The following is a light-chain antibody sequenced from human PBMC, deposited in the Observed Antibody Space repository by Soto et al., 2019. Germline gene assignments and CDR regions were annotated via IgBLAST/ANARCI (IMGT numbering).Light chain of an antibody. CDR3: QQYGSSSWT. J-gene: IGKJ1*01. V-gene: IGKV3D-20*01. CDR1: QSVSSS. Sequence: EIVLTQSPATLSLSPGERATLSCRASQSVSSSLAWYQQKPGQAPRLLSFDVSDRATGIPARVSGIGSGTDFSLTISRLEPEDFAVYYCQQYGSSSWTFGQGTKVDI. CDR2: DVS.